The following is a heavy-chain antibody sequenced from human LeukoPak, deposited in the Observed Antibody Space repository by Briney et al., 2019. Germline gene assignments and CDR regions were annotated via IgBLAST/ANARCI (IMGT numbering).Heavy chain of an antibody. CDR1: GYTVTSYY. D-gene: IGHD6-6*01. J-gene: IGHJ5*02. V-gene: IGHV1-46*01. CDR2: INPSGGSA. CDR3: ARDGSISGWFDP. Sequence: ASGRLSCTAAGYTVTSYYIHWGRQAPAQGREWRGMINPSGGSAINAQKFQGTVTMTRDMSTSTVYMELRSLRSEDTAVYHCARDGSISGWFDPGGQGTLVTVSS.